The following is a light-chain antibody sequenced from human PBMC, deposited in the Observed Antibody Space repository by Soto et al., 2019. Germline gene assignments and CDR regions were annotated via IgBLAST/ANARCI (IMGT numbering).Light chain of an antibody. Sequence: QCVLTQPPSASGTPGQRVTISCSGSSSNIGSNTVNWYQQLPGTAPKLLIYSNNQRPSGVPDRFSGSKSGTSASLAISGLQSEDEADYYCAAWDDSLNGLFGGGTQLTVL. V-gene: IGLV1-44*01. J-gene: IGLJ2*01. CDR2: SNN. CDR3: AAWDDSLNGL. CDR1: SSNIGSNT.